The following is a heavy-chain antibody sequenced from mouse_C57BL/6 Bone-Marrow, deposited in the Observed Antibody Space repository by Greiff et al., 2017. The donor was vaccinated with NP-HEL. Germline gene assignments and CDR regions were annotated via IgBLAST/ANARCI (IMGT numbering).Heavy chain of an antibody. CDR1: GYTFTSYG. J-gene: IGHJ2*01. CDR3: ARPTTVVAPDY. CDR2: IYPRSGNT. Sequence: QVQLKESGAELARPGASVKLSCKASGYTFTSYGISWVKQRTGQGLEWIGEIYPRSGNTYYNEKFKGKATMTADQSSSTAYMELRNLTSEDSAVYFCARPTTVVAPDYWGQGTTLTVSS. V-gene: IGHV1-81*01. D-gene: IGHD1-1*01.